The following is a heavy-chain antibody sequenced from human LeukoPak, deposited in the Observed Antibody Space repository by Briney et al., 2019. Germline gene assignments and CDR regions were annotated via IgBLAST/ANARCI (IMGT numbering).Heavy chain of an antibody. CDR1: GFTFDDYA. D-gene: IGHD3-16*01. Sequence: GRSLRLSCAASGFTFDDYAMHWVRQAPGKGLEWVSGISWNSGSIGCADSVKGRFTISRDNAKNSLYLQMNSLRAEGTAVYYCVGDPGDYWGQGTLVTVSS. J-gene: IGHJ4*02. V-gene: IGHV3-9*01. CDR2: ISWNSGSI. CDR3: VGDPGDY.